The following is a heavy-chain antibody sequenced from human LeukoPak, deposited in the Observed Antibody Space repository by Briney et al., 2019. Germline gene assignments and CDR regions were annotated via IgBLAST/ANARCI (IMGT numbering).Heavy chain of an antibody. Sequence: GGSLRLPCAASKFTFVNYAISWVRQAPGKGLEWVSTISGSGDATYYADSVKGRFTISRDNSKSTLYLQMNSLRAEDTALYYCARAYYYDSGSYYGHFDYWGRGTLVTVSS. V-gene: IGHV3-23*01. D-gene: IGHD3-10*01. CDR3: ARAYYYDSGSYYGHFDY. CDR1: KFTFVNYA. J-gene: IGHJ4*02. CDR2: ISGSGDAT.